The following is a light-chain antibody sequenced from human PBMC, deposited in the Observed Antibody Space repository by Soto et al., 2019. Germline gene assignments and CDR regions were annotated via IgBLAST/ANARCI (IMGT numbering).Light chain of an antibody. CDR1: SGSVSTSYY. CDR2: STN. Sequence: QAVVTQEPSFSVSPGGTVTLTCGLSSGSVSTSYYPSGYQQTPGQAPRTLIYSTNTRSSGVPDRFSGSILGNKAALTITGAQAYDESYSYCVLYMGSGISVFGGGTQLTVL. CDR3: VLYMGSGISV. V-gene: IGLV8-61*01. J-gene: IGLJ2*01.